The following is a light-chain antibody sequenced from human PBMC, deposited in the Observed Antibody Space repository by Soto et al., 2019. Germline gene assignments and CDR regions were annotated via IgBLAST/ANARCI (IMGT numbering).Light chain of an antibody. Sequence: QSVLTQPPSVSGAPGQRVTISCTGNSFNIGADYDVHWYQQLPGTAPKLLIYGNTNRPSGVPDRFSGSKSGTSASLAITGLQAEDEADYYCQSYDSSLSGGVFGTGTQLTVL. V-gene: IGLV1-40*01. CDR2: GNT. CDR3: QSYDSSLSGGV. CDR1: SFNIGADYD. J-gene: IGLJ1*01.